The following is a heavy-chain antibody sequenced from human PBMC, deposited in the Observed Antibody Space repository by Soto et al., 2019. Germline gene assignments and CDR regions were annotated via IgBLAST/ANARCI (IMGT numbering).Heavy chain of an antibody. J-gene: IGHJ6*02. V-gene: IGHV1-69*13. CDR2: IIPIFGTA. Sequence: GASVKVSCKASGGTFSSYAISWVRQAPGQGLEWMGGIIPIFGTANYAQKFQGRVTITADESTSTAYMELSSLRSEDTAVYYCARDRGSSWSSDLYYYGMDVWGQGTTVTVSS. D-gene: IGHD6-13*01. CDR1: GGTFSSYA. CDR3: ARDRGSSWSSDLYYYGMDV.